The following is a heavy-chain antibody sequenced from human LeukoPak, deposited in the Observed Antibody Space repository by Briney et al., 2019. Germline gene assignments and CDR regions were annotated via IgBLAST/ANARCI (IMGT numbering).Heavy chain of an antibody. J-gene: IGHJ4*02. CDR1: GYNFSDYY. CDR3: ARAFNSIQPLDY. D-gene: IGHD4-11*01. Sequence: ASVKVSCKASGYNFSDYYIYWVRQAPGHGLESMGYIHPDGGSTNYAQKFQGRVTMTSDMSTNTVYMELRSLRSEDTAMYYCARAFNSIQPLDYWGQGTLDTVSS. V-gene: IGHV1-46*01. CDR2: IHPDGGST.